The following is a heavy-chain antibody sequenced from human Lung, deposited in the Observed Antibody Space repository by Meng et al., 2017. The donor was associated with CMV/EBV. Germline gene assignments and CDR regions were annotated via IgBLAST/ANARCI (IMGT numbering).Heavy chain of an antibody. CDR2: IYHSGST. D-gene: IGHD6-19*01. V-gene: IGHV4-4*02. CDR3: ASFPPPGKQWLVTDY. Sequence: SGPRLLKPCGTLSPTRAASRGSLTRRNWWSWVRQPPGKGLEWIGEIYHSGSTNYNPSLKSRVTISVDKSKNQFSLKLSSVTAADTAVYYCASFPPPGKQWLVTDYWGQGTLVT. CDR1: RGSLTRRNW. J-gene: IGHJ4*02.